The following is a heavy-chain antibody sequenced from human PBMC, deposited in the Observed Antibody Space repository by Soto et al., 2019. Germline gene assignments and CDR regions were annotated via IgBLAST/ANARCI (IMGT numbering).Heavy chain of an antibody. CDR1: GGSISSSNW. J-gene: IGHJ6*02. D-gene: IGHD3-3*01. Sequence: SETLSLTCAVSGGSISSSNWWSWVRQPPGKGLEWIGEIYHSGSTNYNPSLKSRVTISVDKSKNQFSLKLSSVTAADTAVYYCARDWPPSLEWLLPSYYYGMDVWGQGTTVNVSS. CDR3: ARDWPPSLEWLLPSYYYGMDV. CDR2: IYHSGST. V-gene: IGHV4-4*02.